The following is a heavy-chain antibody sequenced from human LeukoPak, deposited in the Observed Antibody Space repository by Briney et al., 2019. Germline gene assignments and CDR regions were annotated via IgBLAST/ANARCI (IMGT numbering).Heavy chain of an antibody. D-gene: IGHD2-2*01. CDR2: IWYDGSNK. J-gene: IGHJ5*02. CDR3: AREAGSTPINWFDP. Sequence: GGSLRLSCAASGFTFSSYGMHWVRQAPGKGLEWVAVIWYDGSNKYYADSEKGRFTISRDNSKNTLYLQMNSLRAEDTAVYYCAREAGSTPINWFDPWGQGTLVTVSS. CDR1: GFTFSSYG. V-gene: IGHV3-33*01.